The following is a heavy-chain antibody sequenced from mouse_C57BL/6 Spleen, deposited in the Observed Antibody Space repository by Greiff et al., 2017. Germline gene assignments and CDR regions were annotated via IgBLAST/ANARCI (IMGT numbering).Heavy chain of an antibody. CDR3: ARRRNYDAMDY. Sequence: DVHLVESGGGLVQPGGSLKLSCAASGFTFSDYYMYWVRQTPEKRLEWVAYISNGGGSTYYPDTVKGRFTISRDNAKNTLYLQMSRLKSEDTAMYYCARRRNYDAMDYWGQGTSVTVSS. J-gene: IGHJ4*01. V-gene: IGHV5-12*01. CDR2: ISNGGGST. CDR1: GFTFSDYY. D-gene: IGHD2-1*01.